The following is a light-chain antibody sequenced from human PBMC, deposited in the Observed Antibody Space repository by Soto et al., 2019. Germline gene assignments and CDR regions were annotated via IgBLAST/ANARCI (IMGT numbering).Light chain of an antibody. V-gene: IGLV1-40*01. CDR1: SSNIGAGYD. CDR2: GDT. Sequence: QSALTQPPSVSGAPGQRVTISCTGSSSNIGAGYDVHWYQQLPGTAPKLLVSGDTNRPSGVPDRFSGSKSGTSASLAITGLRAEDEADYYCQSFDSSLSGWVFGGGTKLTFL. J-gene: IGLJ3*02. CDR3: QSFDSSLSGWV.